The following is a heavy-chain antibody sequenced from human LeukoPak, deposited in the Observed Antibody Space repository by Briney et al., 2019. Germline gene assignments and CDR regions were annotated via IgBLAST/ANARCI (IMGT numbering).Heavy chain of an antibody. Sequence: GASVKVSCKVSGYTLTELSMHWVRQAPGKGLEWMGGFDPEDGETIYAQKFQGRVTMTEDTSTDTAYMELSSLRSEDTAVYYCAAVVLLGVLYPFDIWGQGTMVTVSS. CDR3: AAVVLLGVLYPFDI. D-gene: IGHD3-16*01. V-gene: IGHV1-24*01. CDR1: GYTLTELS. J-gene: IGHJ3*02. CDR2: FDPEDGET.